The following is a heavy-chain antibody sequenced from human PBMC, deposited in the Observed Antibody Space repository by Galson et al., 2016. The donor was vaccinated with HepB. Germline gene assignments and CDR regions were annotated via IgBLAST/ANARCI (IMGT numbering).Heavy chain of an antibody. CDR3: AREREGYCTSTTCERGQLLY. Sequence: SETLSLTCAVYGESFSGYFWTWIRQPPGKGLEWIGEVNHSGSTNYNPSLKSRVTISVDTSKNQFSLNLNSVTAADTAVYYCAREREGYCTSTTCERGQLLYWGQGTLVAVSS. CDR2: VNHSGST. J-gene: IGHJ4*02. D-gene: IGHD2-2*01. CDR1: GESFSGYF. V-gene: IGHV4-34*01.